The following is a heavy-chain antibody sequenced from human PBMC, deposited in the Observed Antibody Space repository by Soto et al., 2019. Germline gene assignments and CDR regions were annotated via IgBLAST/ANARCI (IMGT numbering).Heavy chain of an antibody. J-gene: IGHJ6*02. Sequence: QVQLQESGPGLVKPSQTLSLTCTVSGGSISSGGYYWSWIRQHPGKGLEWIGYIYYSGSTYYNPSQQIRVTISIDTSKNQFSLKLSSVAAAVTAVYYCAREDYSNYKGGGGYYGMDVWGQGTTVTVSS. D-gene: IGHD4-4*01. CDR3: AREDYSNYKGGGGYYGMDV. CDR1: GGSISSGGYY. V-gene: IGHV4-31*03. CDR2: IYYSGST.